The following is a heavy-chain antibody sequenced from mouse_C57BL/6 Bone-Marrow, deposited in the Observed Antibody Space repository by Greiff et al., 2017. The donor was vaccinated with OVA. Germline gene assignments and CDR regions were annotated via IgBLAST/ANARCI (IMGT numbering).Heavy chain of an antibody. CDR1: GFNIKDYY. D-gene: IGHD1-1*01. V-gene: IGHV14-2*01. CDR3: ARSGTVVAKDPWFAY. CDR2: IDPEDGET. J-gene: IGHJ3*01. Sequence: VQLQQSGAELVKPGASVKLSCTASGFNIKDYYMHWVKQRTEQGLEWIGRIDPEDGETNYAPKFQGTATITADTSSNTPYLQLSSLTSEDTAVYYCARSGTVVAKDPWFAYWGQGTLVTVSA.